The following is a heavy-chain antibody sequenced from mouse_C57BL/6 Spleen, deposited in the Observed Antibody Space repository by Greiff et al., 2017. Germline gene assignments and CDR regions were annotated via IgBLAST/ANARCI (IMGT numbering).Heavy chain of an antibody. CDR1: GYTFTSYW. CDR2: IHPNSGST. Sequence: QVQLQQPGAELVKPGASVKLSCKASGYTFTSYWMHWVKQRPGQGLEWIGMIHPNSGSTNYNEKFKSKATLTVDKSSSTAYMQLSSLTSEDSAVYYCASLRRGDYAMDYWGQGTSVTVSS. D-gene: IGHD2-12*01. J-gene: IGHJ4*01. CDR3: ASLRRGDYAMDY. V-gene: IGHV1-64*01.